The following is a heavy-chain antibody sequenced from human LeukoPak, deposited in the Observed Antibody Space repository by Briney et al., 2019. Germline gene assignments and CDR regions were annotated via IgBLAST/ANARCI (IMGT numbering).Heavy chain of an antibody. CDR1: GGSISSGGYY. Sequence: SETLSLTCTVSGGSISSGGYYWSWIRQHPGKGLEWIGYIYYSGSTYYNPSLKSRVTISVDTSKNQFSLKLSSVTAADTAVYYCARFFCDFWSCYFKVGTPTNYYYYGMDVWGQGTTVTVSS. D-gene: IGHD3-3*01. CDR3: ARFFCDFWSCYFKVGTPTNYYYYGMDV. V-gene: IGHV4-31*03. CDR2: IYYSGST. J-gene: IGHJ6*02.